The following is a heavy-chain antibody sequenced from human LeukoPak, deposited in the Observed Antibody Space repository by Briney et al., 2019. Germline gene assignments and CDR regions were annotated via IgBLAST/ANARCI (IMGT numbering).Heavy chain of an antibody. J-gene: IGHJ5*02. V-gene: IGHV1-58*02. CDR3: AADMYYDSSGP. D-gene: IGHD3-22*01. CDR1: GFTFTSSA. CDR2: IVVGSGNT. Sequence: SVKVSCKAYGFTFTSSAMQWVRQARGQRLEWIGWIVVGSGNTNYAQKFQQRVTTTRDMSTSTAYMELSSLRSEDTAVYYCAADMYYDSSGPWGQGTLVTVSS.